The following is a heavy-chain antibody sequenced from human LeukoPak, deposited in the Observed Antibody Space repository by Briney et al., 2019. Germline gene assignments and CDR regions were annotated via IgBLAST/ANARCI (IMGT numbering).Heavy chain of an antibody. J-gene: IGHJ4*02. Sequence: ASVKVSCKASGYTFTSYGISWVRQAPGQGLEWMGWISAYNGNTNYAQKLQGRVTMTTGTSTSTAYMELRSLRSDDTAVYYCARESDIVVELGAYYFDYWGQGTLVTVSS. CDR2: ISAYNGNT. V-gene: IGHV1-18*01. CDR3: ARESDIVVELGAYYFDY. CDR1: GYTFTSYG. D-gene: IGHD5-12*01.